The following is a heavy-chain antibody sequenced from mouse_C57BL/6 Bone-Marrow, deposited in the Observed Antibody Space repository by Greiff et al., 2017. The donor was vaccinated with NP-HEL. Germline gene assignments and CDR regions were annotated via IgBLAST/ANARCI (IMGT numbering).Heavy chain of an antibody. CDR3: TTLYYGNPAWFAY. Sequence: EVKLMESGAELVRPGASVKLSCTASGFNIKDDYMHWVKQRPEQGLEWIGWIDPENGDTEYASKFQGKATITADTSSNTAYLQLSSLTSEDTAVYYCTTLYYGNPAWFAYWGQGTLVTVSA. D-gene: IGHD2-1*01. CDR1: GFNIKDDY. CDR2: IDPENGDT. J-gene: IGHJ3*01. V-gene: IGHV14-4*01.